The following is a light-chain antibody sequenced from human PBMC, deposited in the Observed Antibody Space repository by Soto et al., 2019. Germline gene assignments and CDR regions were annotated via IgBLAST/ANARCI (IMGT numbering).Light chain of an antibody. J-gene: IGKJ1*01. Sequence: DIPMTQSPSSLSASVGDRVTITCRASQSISSYLNWYQQKPGKAPKLLIYAASSLQSWVPSRFSGSGSGTDFTLTISSLQPEDFSTYYCQQSYSTPHSFGQGTKVEIK. V-gene: IGKV1-39*01. CDR2: AAS. CDR3: QQSYSTPHS. CDR1: QSISSY.